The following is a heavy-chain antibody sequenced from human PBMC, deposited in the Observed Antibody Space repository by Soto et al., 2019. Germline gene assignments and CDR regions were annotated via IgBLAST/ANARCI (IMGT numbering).Heavy chain of an antibody. V-gene: IGHV4-34*01. CDR3: AGGEYSSSAPYYFDY. D-gene: IGHD6-6*01. Sequence: QVQLQQWGAGLLKPSETLSLTCAVYGGSFSGYYWSWIRQPPGKGLEWIGEINHSGSTNYNPSLTSRVTISVDTSKHQFSLKRSSVTAADTAVYYCAGGEYSSSAPYYFDYWCQGNLVTVSS. J-gene: IGHJ4*02. CDR1: GGSFSGYY. CDR2: INHSGST.